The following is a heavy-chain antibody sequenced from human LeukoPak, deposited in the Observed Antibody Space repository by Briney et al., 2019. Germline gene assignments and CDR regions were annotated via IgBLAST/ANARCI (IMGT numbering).Heavy chain of an antibody. CDR3: ARDTVGATDY. CDR2: ISYDGSNK. J-gene: IGHJ4*02. Sequence: GGSLRLSCAASGFTFSSYAMHWVCQAPGKGLEWVAVISYDGSNKYYADSVKGRFTISRDDSKNTLYLQMNSLRAEDTAVYYCARDTVGATDYWGQGTLVTVSS. D-gene: IGHD1-26*01. V-gene: IGHV3-30-3*01. CDR1: GFTFSSYA.